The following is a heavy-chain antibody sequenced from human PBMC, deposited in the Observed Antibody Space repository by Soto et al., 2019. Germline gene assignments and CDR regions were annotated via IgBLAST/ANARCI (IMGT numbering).Heavy chain of an antibody. CDR3: ARGGVFWSGHPPRNWFDP. Sequence: ASVKVSCKASVYTFTSYGISWVRQAPGQGLEWMGWISAYNGNTNYAQKLQGRVTMTTDTSTSTAYMELRSLRSDDTAVYYCARGGVFWSGHPPRNWFDPWGQGTRVTVSS. CDR2: ISAYNGNT. D-gene: IGHD3-3*01. V-gene: IGHV1-18*01. CDR1: VYTFTSYG. J-gene: IGHJ5*02.